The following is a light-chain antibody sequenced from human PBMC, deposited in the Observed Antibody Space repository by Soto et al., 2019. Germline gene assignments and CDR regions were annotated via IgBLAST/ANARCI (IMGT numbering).Light chain of an antibody. Sequence: QSALTQPASVSASPGQSITISCTGTSSDVAGYNYVSWYQHHPGKAPKLMIYEVINRPSGVSNRFSGSKSGNTASLTISGLQAEDEAEYYCSSYTSSNTLVFGGGTKLTVL. CDR1: SSDVAGYNY. CDR3: SSYTSSNTLV. J-gene: IGLJ2*01. CDR2: EVI. V-gene: IGLV2-14*01.